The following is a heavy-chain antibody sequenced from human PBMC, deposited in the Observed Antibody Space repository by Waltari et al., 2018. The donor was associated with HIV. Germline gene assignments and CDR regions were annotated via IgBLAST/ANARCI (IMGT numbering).Heavy chain of an antibody. V-gene: IGHV4-39*01. CDR3: ARSPRGEQWLAY. D-gene: IGHD6-19*01. CDR1: GGSISSSSYF. Sequence: QLQLQESGPGLVQTSETLSLTCTVSGGSISSSSYFWGWLRQSPGQGLDWIGSICYNGSANYNPSLKSRATLSVDTSKNQFSLKLNSVTAADTAVYYCARSPRGEQWLAYWGQGTLVTVSS. J-gene: IGHJ1*01. CDR2: ICYNGSA.